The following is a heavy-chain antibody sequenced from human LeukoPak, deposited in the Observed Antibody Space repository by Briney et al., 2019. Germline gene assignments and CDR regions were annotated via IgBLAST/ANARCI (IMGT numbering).Heavy chain of an antibody. J-gene: IGHJ4*02. D-gene: IGHD3-22*01. V-gene: IGHV4-34*01. CDR2: INHSGST. Sequence: PSETLSLTCAVYGGSFSGYYWSWIRQPPGKGLEWIGEINHSGSTNYNPSLKSRVTISVDTSKNQFSLKLSSVTAADTAVYYCARGARDYYDSSGYYHAWGQGTLVTVSS. CDR1: GGSFSGYY. CDR3: ARGARDYYDSSGYYHA.